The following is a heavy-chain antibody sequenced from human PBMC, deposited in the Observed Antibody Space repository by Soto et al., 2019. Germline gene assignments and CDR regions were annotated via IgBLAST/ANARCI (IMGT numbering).Heavy chain of an antibody. CDR3: AKDGVYCSGGSCYFSDYYMDV. J-gene: IGHJ6*03. CDR2: ISWNSGSI. CDR1: GFTFDDYA. D-gene: IGHD2-15*01. Sequence: GGSLRLSCAASGFTFDDYAMHWVRQAPGKGLEWVSGISWNSGSIGYADSVKGRFTISRDNAKNSLYLQMNSLRAEDTALYYCAKDGVYCSGGSCYFSDYYMDVWGKGTTVTVSS. V-gene: IGHV3-9*01.